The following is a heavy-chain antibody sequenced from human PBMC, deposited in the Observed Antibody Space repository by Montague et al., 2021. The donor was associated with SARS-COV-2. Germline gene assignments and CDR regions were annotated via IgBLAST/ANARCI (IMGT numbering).Heavy chain of an antibody. J-gene: IGHJ3*02. Sequence: SETLSLTCTVPGVSISSYYWTWIRQPPGGGLEWIGFIFYIGSTNYNPPLKSRATISVNTSKNQFSLKLSPVTAADTAVYYCAKQALTRYCTSTTCFGAAFDIWGQGTMVTVSS. CDR2: IFYIGST. V-gene: IGHV4-59*08. D-gene: IGHD2-2*01. CDR1: GVSISSYY. CDR3: AKQALTRYCTSTTCFGAAFDI.